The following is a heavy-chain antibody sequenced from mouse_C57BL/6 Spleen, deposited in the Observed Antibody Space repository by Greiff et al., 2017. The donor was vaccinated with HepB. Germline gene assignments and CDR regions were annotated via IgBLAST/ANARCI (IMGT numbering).Heavy chain of an antibody. CDR3: ATMVTTDEFYFDY. CDR2: IHPNSGST. D-gene: IGHD2-2*01. Sequence: VQLQQSGAELVKPGASVKLSCKASGYTFTSYWMHWVKQRPGQGLEWIGMIHPNSGSTNYNEKFKSKATLTVDKSSSTAYMQLSSLTSEDSAVYYCATMVTTDEFYFDYWGQGTTLTVSS. V-gene: IGHV1-64*01. J-gene: IGHJ2*01. CDR1: GYTFTSYW.